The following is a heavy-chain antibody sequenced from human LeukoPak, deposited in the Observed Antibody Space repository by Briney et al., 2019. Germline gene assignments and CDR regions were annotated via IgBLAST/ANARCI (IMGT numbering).Heavy chain of an antibody. CDR2: ITSDGSDK. Sequence: GRSLRLSCAASGFTFSYYGVHWVRQAPGKGLEWVAVITSDGSDKYHADSVKGRFTISRDNSRDTLYLQMNSLRAEDTAIYYCAKLISTVDYWGQGTLVTVSS. D-gene: IGHD2-21*01. J-gene: IGHJ4*02. CDR1: GFTFSYYG. V-gene: IGHV3-30*18. CDR3: AKLISTVDY.